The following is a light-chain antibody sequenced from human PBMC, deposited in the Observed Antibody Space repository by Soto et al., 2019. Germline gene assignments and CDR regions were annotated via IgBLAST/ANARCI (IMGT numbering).Light chain of an antibody. V-gene: IGKV3-15*01. J-gene: IGKJ2*01. CDR2: GAS. Sequence: EIVMTQSPATLSVSPGERATLSCRASQSVSSNLAWYQQKPGQAPRLLSYGASTRATGIPARFSGSGSGTEFTLTLSSLQSEDFAVYYCQQYNKWPPYTFGQGTKLEIK. CDR3: QQYNKWPPYT. CDR1: QSVSSN.